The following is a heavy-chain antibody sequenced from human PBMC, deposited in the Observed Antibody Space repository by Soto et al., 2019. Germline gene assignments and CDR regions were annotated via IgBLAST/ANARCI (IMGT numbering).Heavy chain of an antibody. D-gene: IGHD6-19*01. CDR2: IWSDGKKE. V-gene: IGHV3-33*01. J-gene: IGHJ6*02. CDR3: ARDRDGGWFHMDV. CDR1: GFPFWHYG. Sequence: QVQLVESGGGVVQPGRSLRLSCVGSGFPFWHYGMHWVRQAPGKGLEWVAVIWSDGKKESYADFVKGRFAISRDNFKDTLYLQMNRLRAEDTAVYYCARDRDGGWFHMDVWGRGTTVTVSS.